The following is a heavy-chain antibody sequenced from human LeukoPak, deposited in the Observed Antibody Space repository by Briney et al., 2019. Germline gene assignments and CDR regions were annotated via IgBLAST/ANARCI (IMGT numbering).Heavy chain of an antibody. D-gene: IGHD1-26*01. Sequence: PGGSLRLSCAASGFTFSSYGMHWVRQAPGKGLEWVAVIWYDGSNKYYADSVKGRFTISRDNAKNSLYLQMNSLRAEDTAVYYCARDGSGGSYAIHLYYYYYGMDVWGQGTTVTVSS. V-gene: IGHV3-33*01. J-gene: IGHJ6*02. CDR3: ARDGSGGSYAIHLYYYYYGMDV. CDR2: IWYDGSNK. CDR1: GFTFSSYG.